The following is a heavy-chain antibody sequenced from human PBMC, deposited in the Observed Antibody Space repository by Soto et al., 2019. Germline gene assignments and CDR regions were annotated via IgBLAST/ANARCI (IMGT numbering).Heavy chain of an antibody. V-gene: IGHV3-23*01. D-gene: IGHD3-3*01. J-gene: IGHJ4*02. CDR1: GFTFSSYA. Sequence: GGSLRLSCAASGFTFSSYAMSWVRQAPGKGLEWVSAISGSGGSTYYADSVKGRFTISRDNSKNTPYLQMNSLRAEDTAVYYCARDVGDLWSGYSAPQGPNDDWGQGTLVTVSS. CDR2: ISGSGGST. CDR3: ARDVGDLWSGYSAPQGPNDD.